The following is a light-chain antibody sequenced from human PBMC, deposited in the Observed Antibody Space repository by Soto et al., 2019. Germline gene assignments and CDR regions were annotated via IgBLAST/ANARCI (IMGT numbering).Light chain of an antibody. V-gene: IGKV1-5*01. Sequence: DFQMIQSPSTLSASVGDRVTITCRARQSISKWLAWYQLKSGKAPKLLIFDASNLQSGVPSRFSGTGSGTEFTLTISSLQPDDFGTYYCLQYNSYPYTFGQGTKLEIK. CDR3: LQYNSYPYT. CDR2: DAS. CDR1: QSISKW. J-gene: IGKJ2*01.